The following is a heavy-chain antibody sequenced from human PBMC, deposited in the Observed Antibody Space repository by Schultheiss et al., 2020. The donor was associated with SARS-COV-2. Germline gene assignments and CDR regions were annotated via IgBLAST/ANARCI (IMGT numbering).Heavy chain of an antibody. CDR2: ISSSSSYI. Sequence: GESLKISCAASGFTFSSYSMNWVRQAPGKGLEWVSSISSSSSYIYYADSVKGRFTISRDNAKNSLYLQMNSLRAEDTAVYYCARINIVGATKSDYWGQGTLVTVSS. D-gene: IGHD1-26*01. CDR3: ARINIVGATKSDY. J-gene: IGHJ4*02. CDR1: GFTFSSYS. V-gene: IGHV3-21*01.